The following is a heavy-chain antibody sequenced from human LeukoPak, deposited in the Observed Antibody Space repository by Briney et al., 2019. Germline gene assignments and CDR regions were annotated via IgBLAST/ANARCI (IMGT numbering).Heavy chain of an antibody. CDR3: ARDWSYIALDV. Sequence: GGSLRLSCAASGFSFSDYGMHWVRQAPGKGLEWVAFSPHDKNEVSEADSVKGRFTISRDKSKNTLYLQMNSLRAEDTALYYCARDWSYIALDVWGQGTMVTVSS. V-gene: IGHV3-33*05. CDR1: GFSFSDYG. CDR2: SPHDKNEV. D-gene: IGHD3-10*01. J-gene: IGHJ3*01.